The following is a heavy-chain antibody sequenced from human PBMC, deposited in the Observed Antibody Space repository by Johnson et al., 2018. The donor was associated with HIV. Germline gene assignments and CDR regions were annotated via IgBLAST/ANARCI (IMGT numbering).Heavy chain of an antibody. CDR1: GFTFDEHG. V-gene: IGHV3-20*04. CDR2: IAWNCATT. CDR3: TTEVGATQNAFDI. D-gene: IGHD1-26*01. Sequence: VQLVESGGGLVQPGGSLRLSCAASGFTFDEHGMSWVRQAPGKGLEWVSGIAWNCATTGYADSVKGRFTISRDNVKKSLYLQMNSLRAEDTAVYYCTTEVGATQNAFDIWGQGTMVTVSS. J-gene: IGHJ3*02.